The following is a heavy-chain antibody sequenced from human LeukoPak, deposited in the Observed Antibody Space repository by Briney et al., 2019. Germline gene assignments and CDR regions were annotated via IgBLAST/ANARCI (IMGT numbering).Heavy chain of an antibody. J-gene: IGHJ4*02. V-gene: IGHV1-2*02. Sequence: ASVKVSCKASGYTFTGYYMHWVRQALGQGLEWMGWINPNSGGTNYAQKFQGRVTMTRDTSISTAYMELSRLRSDDTAVYYCARDDYGDYYFDYWGQGTLVTVSS. CDR3: ARDDYGDYYFDY. CDR1: GYTFTGYY. D-gene: IGHD4-17*01. CDR2: INPNSGGT.